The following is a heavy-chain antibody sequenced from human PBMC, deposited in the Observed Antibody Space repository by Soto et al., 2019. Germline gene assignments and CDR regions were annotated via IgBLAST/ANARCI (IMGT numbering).Heavy chain of an antibody. J-gene: IGHJ5*02. V-gene: IGHV4-30-4*01. CDR2: IYYSGST. D-gene: IGHD6-13*01. CDR3: AREVPDVSSWYWFDP. Sequence: SETLSLTCTVSGGSISSGGYYWSWIRHPPGKGLEWIGYIYYSGSTYYNPSLKSRVTISVDTSKNQFSLKLSSVTAADTAVYYCAREVPDVSSWYWFDPWGQGTMVTVYS. CDR1: GGSISSGGYY.